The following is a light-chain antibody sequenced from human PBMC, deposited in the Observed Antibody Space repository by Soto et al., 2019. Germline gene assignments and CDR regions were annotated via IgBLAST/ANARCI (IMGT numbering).Light chain of an antibody. J-gene: IGLJ1*01. CDR3: QSAASSGTYPV. CDR1: ALPKQY. Sequence: SYELTQPPSVSVSPGQTARITCSGDALPKQYAYWYQQKPGQAPVLVIYKDSERPSGIPERFSGSSSGTTVTLTISGVQAEDEAHYYCQSAASSGTYPVFGTGTKVTVL. CDR2: KDS. V-gene: IGLV3-25*02.